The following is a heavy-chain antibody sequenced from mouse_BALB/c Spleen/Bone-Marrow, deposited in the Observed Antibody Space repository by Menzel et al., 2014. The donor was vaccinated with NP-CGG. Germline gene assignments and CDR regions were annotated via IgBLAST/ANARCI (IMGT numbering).Heavy chain of an antibody. CDR1: GFSLAGYG. D-gene: IGHD2-4*01. CDR3: ARDSFLITRALDY. CDR2: IWGDGST. Sequence: VKVVESGPGLVAPSQSLSITCAVSGFSLAGYGVSWVRQPPGKGLEWLGMIWGDGSTDYNSALKSRLSNIKDNSKSQCILKVNSLQTEDTARYYCARDSFLITRALDYWGQGTSVTVSS. J-gene: IGHJ4*01. V-gene: IGHV2-6-7*01.